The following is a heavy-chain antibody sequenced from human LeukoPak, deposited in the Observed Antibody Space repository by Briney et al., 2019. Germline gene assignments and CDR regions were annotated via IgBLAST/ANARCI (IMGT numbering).Heavy chain of an antibody. D-gene: IGHD4-17*01. CDR1: GYTLTELS. CDR3: ATEKVTTAYYYYYGMDV. J-gene: IGHJ6*02. CDR2: FDPEDGET. V-gene: IGHV1-24*01. Sequence: APVKVSCKVSGYTLTELSMHWVRQAPGKGLEWMGGFDPEDGETIYAQKFQGRVTMTEDTSTGTAYMELSSLRSEDTAVYYCATEKVTTAYYYYYGMDVWGQGTTVTVSS.